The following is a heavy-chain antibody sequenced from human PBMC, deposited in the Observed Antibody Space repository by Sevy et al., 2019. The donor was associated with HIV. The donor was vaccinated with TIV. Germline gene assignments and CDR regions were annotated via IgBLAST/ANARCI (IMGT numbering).Heavy chain of an antibody. CDR1: GFTFSNAW. J-gene: IGHJ6*02. Sequence: GGSLRLSCAASGFTFSNAWMNWVRQAPGKGLEWVGRIKSKTDGGTTDYAAPVKGRFTISRDDSKNTLYLQMNSLKTEDTAVYYCTLRTGRGFYYYGMDVWGQGTTVTVSS. CDR3: TLRTGRGFYYYGMDV. V-gene: IGHV3-15*01. CDR2: IKSKTDGGTT. D-gene: IGHD1-1*01.